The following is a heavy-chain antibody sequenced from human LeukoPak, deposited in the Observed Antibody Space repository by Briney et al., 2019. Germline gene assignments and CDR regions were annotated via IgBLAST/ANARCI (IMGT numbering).Heavy chain of an antibody. CDR1: GGSISSSSYY. V-gene: IGHV4-39*07. Sequence: SETLSLTCTVSGGSISSSSYYWGWIRQSPGKGLEWIGSIYHGGSTYYNPSLRSRVIVSVDTSKNHFSLKMSSVTAADTAVYYCARGAEEYQLPPFDYWGQGTLVTVSS. J-gene: IGHJ4*02. CDR2: IYHGGST. D-gene: IGHD2-2*01. CDR3: ARGAEEYQLPPFDY.